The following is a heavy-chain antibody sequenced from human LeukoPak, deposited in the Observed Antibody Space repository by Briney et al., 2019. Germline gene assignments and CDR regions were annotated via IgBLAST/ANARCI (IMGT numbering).Heavy chain of an antibody. J-gene: IGHJ3*01. V-gene: IGHV4-59*08. D-gene: IGHD6-13*01. CDR2: IYYSGST. Sequence: SEALSLTCTVSGVSISSYYWSWIRQPPGKGLEWIGYIYYSGSTNYNPPLKSRVTISLDTSKNQFSLKLSSVTAADTAVYYCARHDGSSWYYAFDVWGQGTMVTVSS. CDR1: GVSISSYY. CDR3: ARHDGSSWYYAFDV.